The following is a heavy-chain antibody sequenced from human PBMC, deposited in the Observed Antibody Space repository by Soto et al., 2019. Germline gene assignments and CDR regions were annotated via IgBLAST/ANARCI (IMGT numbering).Heavy chain of an antibody. J-gene: IGHJ2*01. Sequence: QLQLQESGPGLVKPSETLSLTCTVSGGSISTSRYYWGWIRQPPGKGLEWIGSIFYSGTTYYNPSLKRRVTTYVDTSKNQFSRKLTSVTAADTAVYDCDRPVGSGCWDFDPWGRGTLGTASS. CDR2: IFYSGTT. V-gene: IGHV4-39*01. D-gene: IGHD3-10*01. CDR3: DRPVGSGCWDFDP. CDR1: GGSISTSRYY.